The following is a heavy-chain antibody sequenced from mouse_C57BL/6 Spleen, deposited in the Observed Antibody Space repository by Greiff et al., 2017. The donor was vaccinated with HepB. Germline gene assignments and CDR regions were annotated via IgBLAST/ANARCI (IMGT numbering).Heavy chain of an antibody. CDR1: GFNIKDDY. CDR3: TMSYYGSSLFDY. CDR2: IDPENGDT. J-gene: IGHJ2*01. Sequence: EVQVVESGAELVRPGASVKLSCTASGFNIKDDYMHWVKQRPEQGLEWIGWIDPENGDTEYASKFQGKATITADTSSNTAYLQLSSLTSEDTAVYYCTMSYYGSSLFDYWGQGTTLTVSS. V-gene: IGHV14-4*01. D-gene: IGHD1-1*01.